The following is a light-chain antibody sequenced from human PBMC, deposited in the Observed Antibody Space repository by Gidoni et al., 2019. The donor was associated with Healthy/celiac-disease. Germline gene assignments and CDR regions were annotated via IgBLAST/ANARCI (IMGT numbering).Light chain of an antibody. CDR3: QQRSNWPIT. Sequence: EIVLTQSPATLSLSPGERATLSCRASQSVSSYLAWYQEKPGQAPRLLIYDASNRATGIPPRFSGSGSGTDFTLTISSLEPEDFAVYYCQQRSNWPITFXQXTRLVIK. CDR2: DAS. V-gene: IGKV3-11*01. J-gene: IGKJ5*01. CDR1: QSVSSY.